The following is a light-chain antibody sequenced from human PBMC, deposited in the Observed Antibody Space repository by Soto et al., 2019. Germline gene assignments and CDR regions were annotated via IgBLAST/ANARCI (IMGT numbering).Light chain of an antibody. CDR3: QQNDNLPVT. CDR2: DAS. Sequence: IQMTQSPSSLSASVGDRVTITCQASQDISNYLNWYQQKPGKAPKLLIYDASNLETGVPSRFSGSGSGTDFTFTISSLQPEDIATYYCQQNDNLPVTFGGGTKVDI. J-gene: IGKJ4*01. CDR1: QDISNY. V-gene: IGKV1-33*01.